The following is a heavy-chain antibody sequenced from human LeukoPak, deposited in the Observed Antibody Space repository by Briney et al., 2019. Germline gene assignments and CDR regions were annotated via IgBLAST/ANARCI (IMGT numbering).Heavy chain of an antibody. D-gene: IGHD2-2*01. CDR2: IIPILGIA. CDR1: GGTFSSYA. J-gene: IGHJ6*03. CDR3: AREFVVPAAPPSYYYYYMDV. Sequence: ASVKVSCKASGGTFSSYAISWVRQAPGQGLEWMGRIIPILGIANYAQKFQGRVTITADKSTSTAYMELSSLRSEDTAVYYCAREFVVPAAPPSYYYYYMDVWGKGTTVTVSS. V-gene: IGHV1-69*04.